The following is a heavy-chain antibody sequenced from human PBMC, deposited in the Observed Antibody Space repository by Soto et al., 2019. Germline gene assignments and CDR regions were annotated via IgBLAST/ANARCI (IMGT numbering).Heavy chain of an antibody. V-gene: IGHV3-23*01. D-gene: IGHD2-2*01. CDR2: FSGNGGDT. CDR1: GFTFNNYA. CDR3: AQDGGAVPEPFDY. J-gene: IGHJ4*02. Sequence: EVQLLESGGGLIQPGGSLRLSCAGSGFTFNNYAMNWVRQAPGKGLEWVSTFSGNGGDTYYADSVKGRFTISRDNSKNTLYLQMNSLRAEDTAVYYCAQDGGAVPEPFDYWGQGTLVTVS.